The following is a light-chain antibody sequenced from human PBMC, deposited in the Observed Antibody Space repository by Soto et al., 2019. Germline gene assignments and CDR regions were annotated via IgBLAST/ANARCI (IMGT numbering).Light chain of an antibody. J-gene: IGKJ1*01. CDR3: QESYSTSRT. CDR1: QSISSY. CDR2: AAS. V-gene: IGKV1-39*01. Sequence: DIQMTQSPSSLSASVGDRVTITCRASQSISSYLNWYQQRLGRAPKLLIYAASSLQSGVPSRFSGSGSGTDFTLTISSLQPEDFATYYCQESYSTSRTFGQGTKVDI.